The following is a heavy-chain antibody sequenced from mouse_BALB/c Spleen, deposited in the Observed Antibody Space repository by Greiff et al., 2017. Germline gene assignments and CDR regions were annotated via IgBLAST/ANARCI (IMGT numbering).Heavy chain of an antibody. CDR3: ASYDYDSWFAY. CDR2: IWAGGST. Sequence: VHLVESGPGLVAPSQSLSITCTVSGFSLTSYGVHWVRQPPGKGLEWLGVIWAGGSTNYNSALMSRLSISKDNSKSQVFLKMNSLQTDDTAMYYCASYDYDSWFAYWGQGTLVTVSA. CDR1: GFSLTSYG. J-gene: IGHJ3*01. D-gene: IGHD2-4*01. V-gene: IGHV2-9*02.